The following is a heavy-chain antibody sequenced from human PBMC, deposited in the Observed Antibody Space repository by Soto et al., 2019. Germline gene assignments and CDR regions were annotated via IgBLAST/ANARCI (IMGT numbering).Heavy chain of an antibody. CDR1: GFSFSTSGVG. J-gene: IGHJ5*02. D-gene: IGHD6-13*01. CDR3: AHLYSSSCFDP. V-gene: IGHV2-5*02. CDR2: TYWDDDK. Sequence: QITLKESGPTLVKPTQTLTLTCTFSGFSFSTSGVGVGWIRQPPGKALEWLALTYWDDDKRYSPSLRSRLTITKDTSKNQVFLTMTNMDPVDTVTYYCAHLYSSSCFDPWGQGTLVTVSS.